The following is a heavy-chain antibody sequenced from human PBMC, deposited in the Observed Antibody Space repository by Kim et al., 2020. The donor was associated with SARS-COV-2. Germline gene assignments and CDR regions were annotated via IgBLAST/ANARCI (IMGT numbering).Heavy chain of an antibody. CDR3: ARSQVVVPADY. V-gene: IGHV4-38-2*02. Sequence: SETLSLTCTVSGYSISSGYYWGWIRQPPGKGLEWIGSIYHSGSTYYNPSLKSRVTISVDTSKNQFSLKLSSVTAADTAVYYCARSQVVVPADYWGQGTL. J-gene: IGHJ4*02. D-gene: IGHD2-2*01. CDR2: IYHSGST. CDR1: GYSISSGYY.